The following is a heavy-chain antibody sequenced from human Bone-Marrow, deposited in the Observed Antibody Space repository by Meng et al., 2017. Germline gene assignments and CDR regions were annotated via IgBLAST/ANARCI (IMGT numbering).Heavy chain of an antibody. D-gene: IGHD6-13*01. Sequence: EVQVVESGGGLVKPGGSLRLSCVASGLSFTDAWMSWVRQASGKGLEWVGRIERKRDGGTTDYAAPVKGRFTISRDDSKNTLYLQMNSLISEDTAVYFCATGAAAADHWGQGTLVTVSS. V-gene: IGHV3-15*04. CDR3: ATGAAAADH. CDR2: IERKRDGGTT. J-gene: IGHJ4*02. CDR1: GLSFTDAW.